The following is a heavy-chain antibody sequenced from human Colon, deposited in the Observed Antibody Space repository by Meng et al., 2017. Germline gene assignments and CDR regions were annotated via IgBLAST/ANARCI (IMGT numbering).Heavy chain of an antibody. Sequence: QVELAQSGPEVTKPGASVIVSCKASGYIFKSYAMHLVRQAPGKKLEWMGWINTGNGNTRYSEKFQDRVSITRDTSATTVYMELSGLRSEDTAVYYCAKDITLFGAATGGFDDWGQGTLVTVSS. CDR1: GYIFKSYA. V-gene: IGHV1-3*04. D-gene: IGHD3-3*01. J-gene: IGHJ4*02. CDR3: AKDITLFGAATGGFDD. CDR2: INTGNGNT.